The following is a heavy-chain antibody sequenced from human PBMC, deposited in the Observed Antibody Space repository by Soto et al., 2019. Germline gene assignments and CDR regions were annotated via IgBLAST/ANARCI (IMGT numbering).Heavy chain of an antibody. CDR2: IIPIFGTA. CDR3: ARGWGTSYSPTDAFDI. V-gene: IGHV1-69*01. D-gene: IGHD7-27*01. Sequence: QVQLVQSGAEVKKPGSSVKVSCKASGGTFSSYAISWVRQAPGQGLEWMGGIIPIFGTANYAQKFQGRVTITADESKSTAYMELSSLRSEDTAVYYCARGWGTSYSPTDAFDIWGQGPMVTVSS. CDR1: GGTFSSYA. J-gene: IGHJ3*02.